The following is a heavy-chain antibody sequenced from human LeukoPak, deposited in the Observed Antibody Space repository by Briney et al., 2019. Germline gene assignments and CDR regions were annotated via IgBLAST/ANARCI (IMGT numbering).Heavy chain of an antibody. CDR1: GFTFSRYW. V-gene: IGHV3-7*01. CDR3: ARFRTWGDKAFDY. Sequence: GGSLRLSCAASGFTFSRYWMSWVRQAPGKGLEWVANIKQDGSEKYYVDSVEGRFTIFRDNAKNSLFLQMKSLRAEDTAVYYCARFRTWGDKAFDYWGQGTLVTVSS. CDR2: IKQDGSEK. J-gene: IGHJ4*02. D-gene: IGHD2-21*02.